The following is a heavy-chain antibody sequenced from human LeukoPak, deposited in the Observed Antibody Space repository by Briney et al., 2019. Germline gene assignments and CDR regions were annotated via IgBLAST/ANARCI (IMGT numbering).Heavy chain of an antibody. J-gene: IGHJ4*02. CDR3: TRDGFSGAAFDY. CDR2: IHPNNGGT. Sequence: ASVKVSCKASGFTFTGYFIHSVRQAPGHGLEWMGWIHPNNGGTKYAQKFQGRVTMTRDTSINTDYMELSRLRSDDTALYYCTRDGFSGAAFDYWGQGTLVTVSS. CDR1: GFTFTGYF. D-gene: IGHD7-27*01. V-gene: IGHV1-2*02.